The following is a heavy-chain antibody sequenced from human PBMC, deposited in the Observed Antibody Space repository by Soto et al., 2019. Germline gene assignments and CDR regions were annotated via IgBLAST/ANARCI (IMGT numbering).Heavy chain of an antibody. J-gene: IGHJ5*02. CDR1: GGTFSSYA. V-gene: IGHV1-69*12. CDR3: ARDGGIAARGGDNWFDP. D-gene: IGHD6-6*01. Sequence: QVQLVQSGAEVKKPGSSVKVSCKASGGTFSSYAISWVRQAPGQGLEWMGGIIPIFGTANYAQKFQGRVTSTAVESTSTAYMELSSLRSEDTAVYYCARDGGIAARGGDNWFDPWGQGTLVTVSS. CDR2: IIPIFGTA.